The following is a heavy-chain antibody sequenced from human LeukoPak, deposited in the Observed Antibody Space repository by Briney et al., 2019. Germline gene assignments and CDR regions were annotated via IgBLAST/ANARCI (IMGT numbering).Heavy chain of an antibody. Sequence: ASVKVSCKASGYTFTSYDINWVRQATGQGLEWMGWMNPNSGNTGYAQKFQGRVTMTRNTSISTAYMELSSLRSEDTAVYYCARVSDDSSGYPLSDAFDIWGQGTMVTVSS. CDR2: MNPNSGNT. V-gene: IGHV1-8*01. CDR3: ARVSDDSSGYPLSDAFDI. J-gene: IGHJ3*02. D-gene: IGHD3-22*01. CDR1: GYTFTSYD.